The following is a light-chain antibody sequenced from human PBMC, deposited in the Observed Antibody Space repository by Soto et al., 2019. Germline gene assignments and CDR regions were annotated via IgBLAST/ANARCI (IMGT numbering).Light chain of an antibody. CDR3: QQYRYSPFT. Sequence: EILLTQSPPGTLSLSPGESATLSCRASQDVSGSYFAWFQQKPGQPPRLLIYAASSRATGVPDRFRGSGSGTDFILHISRLEPEDFAVYYCQQYRYSPFTFGPGTKVD. V-gene: IGKV3-20*01. J-gene: IGKJ3*01. CDR2: AAS. CDR1: QDVSGSY.